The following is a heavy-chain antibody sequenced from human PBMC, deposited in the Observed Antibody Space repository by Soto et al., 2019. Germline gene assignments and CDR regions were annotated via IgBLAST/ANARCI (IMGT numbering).Heavy chain of an antibody. CDR2: VSGGGGDT. V-gene: IGHV3-23*01. D-gene: IGHD6-13*01. CDR1: GFRYSSYA. J-gene: IGHJ4*02. Sequence: EVQLLESGGGLVQPRGSLRLSCAASGFRYSSYALSWVRQAPGKGLEWVSSVSGGGGDTSYADSVRGRFTISRDNSKNTLYLQMNSLRADDAAVYYCVRSFTWYSEADFWGQGTLVTVSS. CDR3: VRSFTWYSEADF.